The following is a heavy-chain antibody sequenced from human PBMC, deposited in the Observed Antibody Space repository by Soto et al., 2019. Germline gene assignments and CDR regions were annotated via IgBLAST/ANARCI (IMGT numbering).Heavy chain of an antibody. J-gene: IGHJ4*02. V-gene: IGHV1-69*06. CDR3: ASDYYGSGSPRVPCCY. D-gene: IGHD3-10*01. CDR2: IIPIFGTA. Sequence: VSCKASGGPFSSYAISWVRPAPGPGLEWMGGIIPIFGTANYAQTLQGRCTITADTSTSTAYMELRSLRSDDTAVYHGASDYYGSGSPRVPCCYWGQGTLVTVS. CDR1: GGPFSSYA.